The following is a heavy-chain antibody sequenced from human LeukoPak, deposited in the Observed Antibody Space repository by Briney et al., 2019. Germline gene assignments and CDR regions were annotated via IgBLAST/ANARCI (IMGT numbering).Heavy chain of an antibody. CDR2: ISSSSSYI. Sequence: PGGSLRLSCAASGFTFSSYSMNWVRQAPGKGLEWVPSISSSSSYIYHADSVKGRFTISRDNAKNSLYLQMNSLRAEDTAVYYCARVKSEFGFDYWGQGTLVTVSS. J-gene: IGHJ4*02. D-gene: IGHD3-16*01. CDR1: GFTFSSYS. V-gene: IGHV3-21*01. CDR3: ARVKSEFGFDY.